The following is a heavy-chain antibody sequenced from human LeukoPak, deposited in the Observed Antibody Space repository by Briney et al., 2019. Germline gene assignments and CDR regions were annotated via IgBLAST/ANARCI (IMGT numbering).Heavy chain of an antibody. Sequence: GGSLRLSCAASGFTVSKNYMSWVRQAPGKGLEWVSVIYSGGHTYYADSVKGRFTISRDNPKNTLYLQMSSLRAEDTAVYYCARGTTVTSIGDYWGQGTLVTVSS. CDR1: GFTVSKNY. CDR3: ARGTTVTSIGDY. J-gene: IGHJ4*02. V-gene: IGHV3-53*01. CDR2: IYSGGHT. D-gene: IGHD4-17*01.